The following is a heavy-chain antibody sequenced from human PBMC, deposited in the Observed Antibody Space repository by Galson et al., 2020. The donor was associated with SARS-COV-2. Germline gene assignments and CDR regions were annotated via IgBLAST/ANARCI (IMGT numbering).Heavy chain of an antibody. J-gene: IGHJ6*02. CDR2: IYYSGSI. Sequence: SETLSLTCTVSGGSISSGGYYWSWIRPHLGKGLEWIGNIYYSGSIHYNPSLKSRVTIAVDKSKKQLSLKLSSVTAADTAVYYCARIKVATVRDYDGDARDVWGQGTTVTVSS. CDR3: ARIKVATVRDYDGDARDV. D-gene: IGHD5-12*01. CDR1: GGSISSGGYY. V-gene: IGHV4-31*03.